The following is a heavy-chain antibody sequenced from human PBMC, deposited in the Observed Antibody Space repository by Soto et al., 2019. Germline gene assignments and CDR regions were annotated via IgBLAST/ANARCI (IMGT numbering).Heavy chain of an antibody. CDR3: ASHYDLWTGYLSPVDY. Sequence: LRLSCAASGYTFSDYYLSWIRQAPGKGLEWISYIDTSSTKIYYADSVRGRFTISRDNGKNSLFLEMNNLRVEDTAVYFCASHYDLWTGYLSPVDYWGRGTLVTVSS. D-gene: IGHD3-3*01. V-gene: IGHV3-11*01. CDR2: IDTSSTKI. J-gene: IGHJ4*02. CDR1: GYTFSDYY.